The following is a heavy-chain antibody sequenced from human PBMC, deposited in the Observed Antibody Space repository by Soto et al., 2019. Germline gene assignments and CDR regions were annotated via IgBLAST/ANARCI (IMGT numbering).Heavy chain of an antibody. J-gene: IGHJ5*02. CDR1: GGSFSCYY. CDR3: AXEVMDIAAAESARGLDP. D-gene: IGHD6-13*01. CDR2: INHSGST. V-gene: IGHV4-34*01. Sequence: PSETLSLTCAVYGGSFSCYYWSWIRQPPGKGLEWIGEINHSGSTNYNPSLKSRVTISVDTSKNQSSLKLSSVTAADTAVYYCAXEVMDIAAAESARGLDPWGQGTLVTVSS.